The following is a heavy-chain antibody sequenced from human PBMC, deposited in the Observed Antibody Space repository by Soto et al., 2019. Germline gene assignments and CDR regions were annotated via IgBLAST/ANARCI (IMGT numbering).Heavy chain of an antibody. CDR1: GFTFSRYW. CDR3: ARVRPDYYDNSVYYNISRGYFDL. D-gene: IGHD3-22*01. CDR2: IKQDGSEK. J-gene: IGHJ2*01. V-gene: IGHV3-7*01. Sequence: EVQLVESGGGLVQPGGSLRLSCAASGFTFSRYWMSWVRQAPGKGLEWVANIKQDGSEKYYVDSVKGRFTISRDNAKNSLYRQRNRLRAEDSVLYFCARVRPDYYDNSVYYNISRGYFDLWGRGPLVTVSS.